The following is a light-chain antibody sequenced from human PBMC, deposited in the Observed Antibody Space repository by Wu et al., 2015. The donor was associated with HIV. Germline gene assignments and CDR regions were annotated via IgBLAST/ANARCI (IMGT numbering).Light chain of an antibody. V-gene: IGKV3-11*01. J-gene: IGKJ5*01. CDR1: ETITNS. Sequence: ETVLSQSPATLSLSPGETAALSCRASETITNSLAWYQQKPGQAPRLLIYDAANRATGIPARFSGSGSGTDFTLTITNVEPEDFAVYYCQQRSNWPLTFGQGTRLEI. CDR3: QQRSNWPLT. CDR2: DAA.